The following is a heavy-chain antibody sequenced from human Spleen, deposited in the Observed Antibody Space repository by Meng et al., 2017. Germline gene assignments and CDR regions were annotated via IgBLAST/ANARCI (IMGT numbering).Heavy chain of an antibody. Sequence: QWQLGEAGAGVKRPGASVKVSCTPSGYPCTAYCIHWVRQAPGQGLDWMGRIDPNSGVTEYAQKFQGRVTVAGDTSISTGYMEVSRLKSDDTAVYFCARSRIQSWSQFLDDFWGQGTLVTVSS. CDR3: ARSRIQSWSQFLDDF. J-gene: IGHJ4*02. V-gene: IGHV1-2*06. CDR2: IDPNSGVT. CDR1: GYPCTAYC. D-gene: IGHD5-18*01.